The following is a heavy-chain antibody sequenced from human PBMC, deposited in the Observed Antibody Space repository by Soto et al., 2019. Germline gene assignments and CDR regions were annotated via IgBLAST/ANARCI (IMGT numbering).Heavy chain of an antibody. V-gene: IGHV1-69*13. D-gene: IGHD1-7*01. CDR3: ARVDNRNYEDYYYGMDV. J-gene: IGHJ6*02. Sequence: SVKVSCKASGGTFSSYAISWVRQAPGQGLEWMGGIIPIFGTANYAQKFQGRVTITADESTSTAYMELSSLRSEDTAVYYCARVDNRNYEDYYYGMDVWGQGTTVTVSS. CDR1: GGTFSSYA. CDR2: IIPIFGTA.